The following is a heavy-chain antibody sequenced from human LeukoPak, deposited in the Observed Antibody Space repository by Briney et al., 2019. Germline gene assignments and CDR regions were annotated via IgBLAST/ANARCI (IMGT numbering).Heavy chain of an antibody. J-gene: IGHJ5*02. CDR1: GGSISSYY. V-gene: IGHV4-4*07. D-gene: IGHD3-22*01. CDR3: ARDDEPYYYDSSGYYTGSFDP. Sequence: SETLSLTCTVSGGSISSYYWSWIRQPAGKGLEWIGRIYTSGSTNYNPSLKSRVTMSVDTSKNQFSLKLSSVTAADTAVYYCARDDEPYYYDSSGYYTGSFDPWGQGTLVTVSS. CDR2: IYTSGST.